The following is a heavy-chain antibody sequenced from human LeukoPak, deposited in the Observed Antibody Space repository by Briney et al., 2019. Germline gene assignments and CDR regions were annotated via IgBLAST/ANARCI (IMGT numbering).Heavy chain of an antibody. D-gene: IGHD6-6*01. CDR2: IYTSGST. Sequence: SETLSLTCTVSGGSISSGSYYWRWIRQPAGKGLEWIGRIYTSGSTNYNPSLKSRVTISVDTSKNQFSLKLSSVTAADTAVYYCARSWGAARLANFDYWGQGTLVTVSS. V-gene: IGHV4-61*02. J-gene: IGHJ4*02. CDR3: ARSWGAARLANFDY. CDR1: GGSISSGSYY.